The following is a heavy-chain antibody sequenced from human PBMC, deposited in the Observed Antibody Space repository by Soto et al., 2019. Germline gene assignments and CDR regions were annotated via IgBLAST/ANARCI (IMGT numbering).Heavy chain of an antibody. V-gene: IGHV1-69*13. CDR3: ARNPRGHSSSYSYYSYGMDV. Sequence: GASVKVSCKASGGTLSNYGVSWVRQAPGQGLEWMGGIIPFFGTTNYAQNFQGRVTITADESTGTAYMELSSLRSEDTAIYYCARNPRGHSSSYSYYSYGMDVWGQGTTVTVSS. CDR1: GGTLSNYG. D-gene: IGHD6-6*01. J-gene: IGHJ6*02. CDR2: IIPFFGTT.